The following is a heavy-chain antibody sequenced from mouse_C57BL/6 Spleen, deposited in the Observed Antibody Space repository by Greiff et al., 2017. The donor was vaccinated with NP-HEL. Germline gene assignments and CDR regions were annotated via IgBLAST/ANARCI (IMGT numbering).Heavy chain of an antibody. CDR1: GFTFSDYY. D-gene: IGHD1-1*01. Sequence: EVQGVESGGGLVQPGGSLKLSCAASGFTFSDYYMYWVRQTPEKRLEWVAYISNGGGSTYYPETVKGRFTISSDNAKNTLYLQMSRLKSEDTAMYYCARPGRLGSSPWYFDVWGTGTTVTVSS. J-gene: IGHJ1*03. V-gene: IGHV5-12*01. CDR2: ISNGGGST. CDR3: ARPGRLGSSPWYFDV.